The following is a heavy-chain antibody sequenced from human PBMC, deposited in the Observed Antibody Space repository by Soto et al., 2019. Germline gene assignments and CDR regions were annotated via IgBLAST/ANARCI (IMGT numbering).Heavy chain of an antibody. CDR1: GDFISSGGYY. D-gene: IGHD4-17*01. J-gene: IGHJ1*01. CDR3: ARTGYSDYGFGY. CDR2: IYHSGST. Sequence: SETLSLTCTVSGDFISSGGYYWSWIRQHPGKGLEWIGYIYHSGSTYYNPSLKSRVTISVDMSKNQFSLKLNSVTAADTAVYYCARTGYSDYGFGYWGQGTLVTVSS. V-gene: IGHV4-31*03.